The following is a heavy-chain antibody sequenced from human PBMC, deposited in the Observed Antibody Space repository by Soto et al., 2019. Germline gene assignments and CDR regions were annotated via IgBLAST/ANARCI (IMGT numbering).Heavy chain of an antibody. CDR3: ATLTVRGPPDY. Sequence: PGGSLRLSCGASGFTFSNHGMTWVRQAPGKGLEWVSYITSSGSSIYYADSVKGRFTISRDNAKNSLYLQMNSLRAEDTAVYYCATLTVRGPPDYWGQGTLVTVSS. CDR2: ITSSGSSI. V-gene: IGHV3-48*01. D-gene: IGHD3-10*01. CDR1: GFTFSNHG. J-gene: IGHJ4*02.